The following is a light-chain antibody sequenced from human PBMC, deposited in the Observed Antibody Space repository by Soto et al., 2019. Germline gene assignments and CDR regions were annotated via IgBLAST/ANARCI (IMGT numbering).Light chain of an antibody. J-gene: IGKJ1*01. CDR3: MRYSSSQWT. V-gene: IGKV3-20*01. CDR1: QTVTSNS. Sequence: ENVLTQSPGTLSLSPGEGATLSCRASQTVTSNSLAWYQQRPAQPPRLLIYGVSKRATGIQDRFSGSGSGTDFTLTITRLEPEDFAVYFCMRYSSSQWTFGQGTKVDI. CDR2: GVS.